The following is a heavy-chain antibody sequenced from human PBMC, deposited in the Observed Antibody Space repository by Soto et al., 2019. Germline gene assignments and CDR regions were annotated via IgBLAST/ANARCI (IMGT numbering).Heavy chain of an antibody. V-gene: IGHV1-2*02. CDR2: INPNSGGT. CDR3: ARVPQRSGSSDY. CDR1: GYTFTGYY. J-gene: IGHJ4*02. Sequence: ASVKVSCKASGYTFTGYYMHWVRQAPGQGLEWMGWINPNSGGTNYAQKFQGRVTMTRDTSISTAYMELSRLRSDDTAVYYCARVPQRSGSSDYWGQGTLVTVSS. D-gene: IGHD3-10*01.